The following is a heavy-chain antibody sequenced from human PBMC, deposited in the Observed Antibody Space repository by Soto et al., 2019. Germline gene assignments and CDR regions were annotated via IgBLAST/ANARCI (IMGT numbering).Heavy chain of an antibody. CDR2: IYPGDSDT. CDR3: ARHGMQGSYYYGMDV. V-gene: IGHV5-51*01. CDR1: EYSFTSYW. Sequence: PGESLKISCKGSEYSFTSYWIGWVRQMPGKGLEWMGIIYPGDSDTRYSPSVQGQVTISADESISTAYLQWSSLKASDTAMYYCARHGMQGSYYYGMDVWGQGTTVTVSS. D-gene: IGHD1-1*01. J-gene: IGHJ6*02.